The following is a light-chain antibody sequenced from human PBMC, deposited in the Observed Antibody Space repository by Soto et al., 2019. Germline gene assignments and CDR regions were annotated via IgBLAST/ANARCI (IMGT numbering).Light chain of an antibody. CDR2: WAS. V-gene: IGKV4-1*01. Sequence: DIVMTQSRDSLAVSLGERATIHCKSSRSILFTSDNKNYLAWYQQKSGQPPRLLIYWASTRESGVPDRFSGRGSGTDFSLTISRLEAEDVAVYYCQQHYTNPRTFGQGTK. CDR1: RSILFTSDNKNY. J-gene: IGKJ1*01. CDR3: QQHYTNPRT.